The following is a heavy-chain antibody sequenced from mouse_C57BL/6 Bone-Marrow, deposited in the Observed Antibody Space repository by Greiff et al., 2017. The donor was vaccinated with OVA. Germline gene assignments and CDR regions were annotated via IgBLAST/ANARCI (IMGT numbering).Heavy chain of an antibody. CDR2: IWGGGST. CDR3: AKRYYYGSSYDYAMDY. Sequence: VQLQQSGPGLVAPSQSLSITCTVSGFSLTSYGLDWVRQPPGKGLEWLGVIWGGGSTNYNSALMSRLSISKDNSKSQVFLKMNSLQTDDTAMYYCAKRYYYGSSYDYAMDYWGQGTSVTVSS. V-gene: IGHV2-9*01. J-gene: IGHJ4*01. CDR1: GFSLTSYG. D-gene: IGHD1-1*01.